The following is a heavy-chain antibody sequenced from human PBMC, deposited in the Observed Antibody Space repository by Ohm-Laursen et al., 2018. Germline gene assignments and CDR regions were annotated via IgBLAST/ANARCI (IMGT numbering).Heavy chain of an antibody. V-gene: IGHV3-74*01. CDR1: GFTFSTYW. CDR3: ARGISGSFVLDY. D-gene: IGHD1-26*01. Sequence: SLRLSCAASGFTFSTYWMHWVRQVPGKELVWVSRINTDGSITTYADSVKGRFTISRDNTKNTLYLQVNSLRADDMAVFYCARGISGSFVLDYWGQGTLVTVSS. CDR2: INTDGSIT. J-gene: IGHJ4*02.